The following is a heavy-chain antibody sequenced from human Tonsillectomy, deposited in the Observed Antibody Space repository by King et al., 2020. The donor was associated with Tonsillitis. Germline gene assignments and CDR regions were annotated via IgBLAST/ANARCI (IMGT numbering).Heavy chain of an antibody. CDR2: ITPNGGSS. D-gene: IGHD7-27*01. CDR1: GFTFSTCG. J-gene: IGHJ3*02. V-gene: IGHV3-64D*06. CDR3: VKMTWASDAFDI. Sequence: VQLVESGGGLVQPGGSLRLSFSASGFTFSTCGIHWVRQDPGKGLEYVSGITPNGGSSYSGDSLKGRFTISRDNSKNKLYLQMSSLRAEDTAVYYCVKMTWASDAFDIWGQGTMVTVSS.